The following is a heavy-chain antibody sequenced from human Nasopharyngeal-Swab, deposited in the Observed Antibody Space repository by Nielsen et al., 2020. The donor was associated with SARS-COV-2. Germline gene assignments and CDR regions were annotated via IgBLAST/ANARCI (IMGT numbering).Heavy chain of an antibody. CDR3: VRGRGYYDDGAFDM. Sequence: SETLSLTCSVSGGSISSRSYHWAWIRQPPEKGLEWIGYMYYSGSTNYNPSLRSRVTISADTSENQLFLKLTSVTAADTAVYYCVRGRGYYDDGAFDMWGQGSMVTVSS. CDR1: GGSISSRSYH. CDR2: MYYSGST. D-gene: IGHD3-3*01. V-gene: IGHV4-39*07. J-gene: IGHJ3*02.